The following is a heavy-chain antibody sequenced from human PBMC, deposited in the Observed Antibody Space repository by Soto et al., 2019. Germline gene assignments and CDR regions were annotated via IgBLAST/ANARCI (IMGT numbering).Heavy chain of an antibody. V-gene: IGHV1-18*01. CDR2: ISAYNGNT. CDR3: ARDDILTGYYNYYYYGMDV. D-gene: IGHD3-9*01. CDR1: GYTFTSYG. J-gene: IGHJ6*02. Sequence: ASVTVSCTASGYTFTSYGISWVRQAPGQGLEWMGWISAYNGNTNYAQKLQGRVTMTTDTSTSTAYMELRSLRSDDTAVYYCARDDILTGYYNYYYYGMDVWGQGTTVTVSS.